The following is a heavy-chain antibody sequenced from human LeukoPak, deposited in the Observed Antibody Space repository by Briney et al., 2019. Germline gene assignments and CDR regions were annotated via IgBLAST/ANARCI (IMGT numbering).Heavy chain of an antibody. D-gene: IGHD1-26*01. J-gene: IGHJ4*02. CDR3: AREALATIYFDY. CDR2: IYYSGST. CDR1: GGSVSSGSYY. V-gene: IGHV4-61*01. Sequence: PSETLSLTCTVSGGSVSSGSYYRSWIRQPPGKGLKWIGYIYYSGSTNYNPSLKSRVTISVDTSKNQFSLKLSSVTAADTAVYYCAREALATIYFDYWGQGTLVTVSS.